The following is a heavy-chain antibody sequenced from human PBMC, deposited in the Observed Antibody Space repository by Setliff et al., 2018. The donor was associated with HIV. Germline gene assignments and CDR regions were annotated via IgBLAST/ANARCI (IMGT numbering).Heavy chain of an antibody. CDR3: TRPQYFYDIGGSDY. V-gene: IGHV3-73*01. CDR2: IKTRADNYAT. CDR1: GFTFSGSP. J-gene: IGHJ4*02. D-gene: IGHD3-22*01. Sequence: GGSLRLSCAASGFTFSGSPIHWIRQASGKGLEWLGRIKTRADNYATAYAASVKGRFTISRDDSMNTAYLQMNSLKIEDTAVYYCTRPQYFYDIGGSDYWGQGTLVTVSS.